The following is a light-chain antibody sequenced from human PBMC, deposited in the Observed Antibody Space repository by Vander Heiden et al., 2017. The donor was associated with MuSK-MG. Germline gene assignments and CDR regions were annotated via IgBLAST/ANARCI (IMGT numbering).Light chain of an antibody. CDR3: AAWDDSRNALV. CDR2: TNN. Sequence: SVPTQPPSASGTPGQRVALSFSGSSSHIGSNSVYWFQHCPGPAPKLLIYTNNQRPSGVPDRFSGSKSGTTASLAISGLRAEDEADYYCAAWDDSRNALVFGGGTKLTGL. J-gene: IGLJ2*01. V-gene: IGLV1-47*02. CDR1: SSHIGSNS.